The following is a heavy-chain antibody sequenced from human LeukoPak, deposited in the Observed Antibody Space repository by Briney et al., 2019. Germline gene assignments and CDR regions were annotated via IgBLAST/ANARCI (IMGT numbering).Heavy chain of an antibody. J-gene: IGHJ4*02. V-gene: IGHV5-51*01. CDR3: ASKGVSSTWPFDY. Sequence: GESLKISCKGSGYSFTSYWIGWVRQMPGKGLEWMAIIYPGDSETRYSPSFQGQVTISVDKSISTAYLQWSSLKASDTAMYYCASKGVSSTWPFDYWGQGALVTVSS. D-gene: IGHD6-13*01. CDR1: GYSFTSYW. CDR2: IYPGDSET.